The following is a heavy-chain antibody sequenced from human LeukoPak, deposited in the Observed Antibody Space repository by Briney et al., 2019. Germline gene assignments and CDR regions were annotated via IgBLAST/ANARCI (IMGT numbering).Heavy chain of an antibody. CDR1: GGSISSYY. V-gene: IGHV4-59*01. CDR3: ARVNYDILTGYYRFDY. CDR2: IYYSGST. Sequence: SETLSLTCTVSGGSISSYYGSWIRQPPGKGLEWIGYIYYSGSTNYNPSLKSRVTISVDTSKNQFSLNLSSVTAADTAVYYCARVNYDILTGYYRFDYWGQGTLVTVSS. J-gene: IGHJ4*02. D-gene: IGHD3-9*01.